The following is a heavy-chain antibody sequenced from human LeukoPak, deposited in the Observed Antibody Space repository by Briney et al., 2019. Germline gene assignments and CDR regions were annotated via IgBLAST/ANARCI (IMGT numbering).Heavy chain of an antibody. D-gene: IGHD2-21*01. CDR3: AKDTLLLLY. CDR1: GFTFDYFP. CDR2: ISSSSSYI. J-gene: IGHJ4*02. Sequence: GGSLRLSCAASGFTFDYFPMSWVRQAPGKGLEWVSSISSSSSYIYYADSVKGRFTISRDNAKNSLYLQMNSLRAEDTALYYCAKDTLLLLYWGQGTLVTVSS. V-gene: IGHV3-21*04.